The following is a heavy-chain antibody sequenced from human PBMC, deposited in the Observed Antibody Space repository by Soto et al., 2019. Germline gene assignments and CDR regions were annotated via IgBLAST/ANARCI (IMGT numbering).Heavy chain of an antibody. D-gene: IGHD6-13*01. CDR3: ARLDYKDRDIAAAGNFDY. CDR1: GGSVSSGSYY. J-gene: IGHJ4*02. Sequence: PSETLSLTCTVSGGSVSSGSYYWSWIRQPPGKGLEWIGYIYYSGSTNYNPSLKSRVTISVDTSKNQFSLKLSSVTAADTAVYYCARLDYKDRDIAAAGNFDYGGQGTLVTVSS. V-gene: IGHV4-61*01. CDR2: IYYSGST.